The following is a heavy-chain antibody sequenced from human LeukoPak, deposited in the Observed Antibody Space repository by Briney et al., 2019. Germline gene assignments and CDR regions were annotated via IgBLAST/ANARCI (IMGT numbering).Heavy chain of an antibody. V-gene: IGHV3-9*01. J-gene: IGHJ4*02. CDR3: AKDIYTYGSGSYNY. CDR1: GFTFDDYA. CDR2: ISWNSGSI. D-gene: IGHD3-10*01. Sequence: GRSLRLSCAASGFTFDDYAMHWVRQAPGKGLEWVSGISWNSGSIGYADSVKGRFTISRDNAKNSLYLQMNSLRAEDTALYYCAKDIYTYGSGSYNYWGQGTLVTVSS.